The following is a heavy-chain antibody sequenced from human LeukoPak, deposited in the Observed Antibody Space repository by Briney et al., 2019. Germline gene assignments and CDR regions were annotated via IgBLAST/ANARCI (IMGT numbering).Heavy chain of an antibody. J-gene: IGHJ3*02. CDR2: IYYSGSA. Sequence: SETLSLTCTVSGGSVSSGSYYWSWIRQPPGKGLEWIGNIYYSGSAYYNPSLKSRVTMSVDTSKNQFSLKLSSVTAADTAVYYCARDGSTSYQLDIWGQGTMVTVSS. CDR1: GGSVSSGSYY. D-gene: IGHD2-2*01. CDR3: ARDGSTSYQLDI. V-gene: IGHV4-39*07.